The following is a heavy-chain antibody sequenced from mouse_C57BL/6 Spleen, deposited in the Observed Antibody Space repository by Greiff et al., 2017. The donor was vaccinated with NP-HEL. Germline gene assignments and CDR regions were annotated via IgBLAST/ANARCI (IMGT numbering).Heavy chain of an antibody. Sequence: QQSGAELVKPGASVKISCKASGYAFSSYWMNWVKQRPGKGREWIGQIYPGDGDTNYNGKFKGKATLTSDKSSSTAYMQLSSLTSEDSAVYFCARSPFKNPAFAYWGQGTLVTVSA. V-gene: IGHV1-80*01. CDR2: IYPGDGDT. CDR1: GYAFSSYW. CDR3: ARSPFKNPAFAY. J-gene: IGHJ3*01.